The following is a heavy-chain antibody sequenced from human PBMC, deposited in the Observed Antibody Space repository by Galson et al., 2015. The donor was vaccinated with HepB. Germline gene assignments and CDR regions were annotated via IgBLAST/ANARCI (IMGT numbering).Heavy chain of an antibody. V-gene: IGHV3-7*03. CDR2: INEDESEE. CDR1: GFTFTRHW. J-gene: IGHJ4*02. D-gene: IGHD6-13*01. CDR3: AREPTADSS. Sequence: SLRLSCAASGFTFTRHWMSWVRQAPGKGLEWVANINEDESEENYMDSVKGRFTISRDNAKNSLYLQMNSLRAEDTAVYYCAREPTADSSWGQGTLVTVSS.